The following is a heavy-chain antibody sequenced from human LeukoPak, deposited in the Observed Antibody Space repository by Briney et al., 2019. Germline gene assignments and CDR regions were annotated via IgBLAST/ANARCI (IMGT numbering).Heavy chain of an antibody. V-gene: IGHV1-46*01. CDR3: VREKSGGTYDY. D-gene: IGHD3-16*01. J-gene: IGHJ4*02. Sequence: GASVKVSCKASGYTFTAYYIQRVRQAPGQGLEWMGTIRPGDTRTTYAQKFQSRVTMTWDMSTTTGYMELSSLRSEDTAVYYCVREKSGGTYDYWGQGTLVTVSS. CDR1: GYTFTAYY. CDR2: IRPGDTRT.